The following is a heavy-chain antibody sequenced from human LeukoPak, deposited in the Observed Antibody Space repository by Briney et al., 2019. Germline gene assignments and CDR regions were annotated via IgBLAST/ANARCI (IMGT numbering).Heavy chain of an antibody. CDR2: IGAGRGST. Sequence: PGGSLRLSCAASGFRFSSYAVKWARQAPGKGLEGVVTIGAGRGSTYYADSVKGRFTIYRDNSKNTIYLQMNSLRAEDTAVYYCAKGVSSLVPATRVPDYWGRGTLVTVSS. J-gene: IGHJ4*02. CDR3: AKGVSSLVPATRVPDY. CDR1: GFRFSSYA. V-gene: IGHV3-23*01. D-gene: IGHD2-2*01.